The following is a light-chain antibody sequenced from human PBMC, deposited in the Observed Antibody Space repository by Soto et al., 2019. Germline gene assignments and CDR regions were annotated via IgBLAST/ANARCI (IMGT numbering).Light chain of an antibody. J-gene: IGKJ1*01. CDR2: DSS. Sequence: EIVLTQSPATLSLSPGERATLSCRASQSLSSNFLAWYQQKPGQPPRLLIYDSSTRATGFPDRFSGSGSGIDFPLTISSLEPEDFAVYYCQQYGSSPRTFGQGTNVEIK. V-gene: IGKV3-20*01. CDR3: QQYGSSPRT. CDR1: QSLSSNF.